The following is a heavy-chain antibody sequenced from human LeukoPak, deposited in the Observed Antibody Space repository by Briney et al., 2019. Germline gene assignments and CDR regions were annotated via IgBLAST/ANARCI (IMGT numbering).Heavy chain of an antibody. CDR1: GGSISSYY. CDR3: ARVGRSGWYPNYYYYYMDV. V-gene: IGHV4-59*01. CDR2: IYYSGYT. D-gene: IGHD6-19*01. J-gene: IGHJ6*03. Sequence: SETLSLTCTVSGGSISSYYWSWIRQPPGKGLKWIGDIYYSGYTTYSPSLKSRVTISVDTSKNQFSLKLSSVTAADTAVYYCARVGRSGWYPNYYYYYMDVWGKGTTVTVSS.